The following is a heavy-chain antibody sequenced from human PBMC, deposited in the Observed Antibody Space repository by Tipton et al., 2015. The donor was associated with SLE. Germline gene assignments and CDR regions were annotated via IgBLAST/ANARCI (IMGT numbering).Heavy chain of an antibody. CDR3: ASGTLEWSHEPDY. J-gene: IGHJ4*02. D-gene: IGHD3-3*01. V-gene: IGHV4-59*12. CDR2: IYYSGDT. Sequence: TLSLTCSVSGGSMTGSYWSWVRQPPGRGLEWIGSIYYSGDTHYNPSLNSRVTMSADTSKNQFSLRLSSVTAADTAMFYCASGTLEWSHEPDYWGQGTLVTVSS. CDR1: GGSMTGSY.